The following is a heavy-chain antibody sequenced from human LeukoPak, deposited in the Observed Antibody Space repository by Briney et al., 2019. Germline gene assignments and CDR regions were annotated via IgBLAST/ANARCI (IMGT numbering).Heavy chain of an antibody. CDR2: IFYTGST. Sequence: SETLSLTCAVYGGSFSGYYWSWIRQPPGKGLEWIGYIFYTGSTNYNPSLKSRVTISVLTSKNRFSLKLSSVTAADTAVYYCATLTGGDDAFDIWGQGTMVTVSS. CDR3: ATLTGGDDAFDI. CDR1: GGSFSGYY. D-gene: IGHD4-23*01. V-gene: IGHV4-59*01. J-gene: IGHJ3*02.